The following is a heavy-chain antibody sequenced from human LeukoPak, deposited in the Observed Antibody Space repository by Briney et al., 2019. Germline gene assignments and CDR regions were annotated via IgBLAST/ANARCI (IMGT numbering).Heavy chain of an antibody. J-gene: IGHJ3*02. CDR2: ITSNGGNT. CDR3: AEGTGSDAFDI. D-gene: IGHD3-10*01. V-gene: IGHV3-23*01. Sequence: PGGSLRLSCAASGFTFSNYWMSWLRQAPGKGLEWVSAITSNGGNTYYVDSVKGRFTISRDNSKNTLYLQINSLRAEDTAMYYCAEGTGSDAFDIWGQGTMVIVSS. CDR1: GFTFSNYW.